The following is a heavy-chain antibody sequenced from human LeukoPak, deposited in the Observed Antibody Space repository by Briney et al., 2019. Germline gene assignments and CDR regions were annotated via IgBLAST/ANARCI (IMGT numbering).Heavy chain of an antibody. D-gene: IGHD5-24*01. Sequence: GASVKVSCKASGYTFTGYYMHWVRQAPCQGLEWMGLINPNSGSKNYAQKFQGRVTMTRDASINTPYMQLSSLRSDDTAVYYCARGRWEFDYWGQGTLVTVSS. V-gene: IGHV1-2*02. CDR2: INPNSGSK. J-gene: IGHJ4*02. CDR1: GYTFTGYY. CDR3: ARGRWEFDY.